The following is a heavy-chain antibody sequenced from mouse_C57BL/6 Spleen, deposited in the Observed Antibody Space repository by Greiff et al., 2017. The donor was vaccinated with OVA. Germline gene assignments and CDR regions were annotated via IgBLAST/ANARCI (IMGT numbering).Heavy chain of an antibody. CDR1: GYTFTDYY. CDR3: ANPAWFAY. CDR2: INPNNGGT. J-gene: IGHJ3*01. V-gene: IGHV1-26*01. Sequence: VQLQQSGPELVKPGASVKISCKASGYTFTDYYMNWVKQSPGKSLEWIGDINPNNGGTSYNQKFKGKATLTVDKSSSTAYMELRSLTSEDSAVYYCANPAWFAYWGQGTLVTVSA.